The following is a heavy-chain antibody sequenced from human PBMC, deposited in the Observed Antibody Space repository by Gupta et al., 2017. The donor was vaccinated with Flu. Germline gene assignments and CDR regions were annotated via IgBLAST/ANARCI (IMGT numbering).Heavy chain of an antibody. J-gene: IGHJ6*02. CDR1: VGSISSGGYY. CDR2: ISYSGST. Sequence: QVPLKESGPGLVKPSQTLSLTCTVSVGSISSGGYYWSWIRQHPGKGLEWSGYISYSGSTYYNPSLKSRVTISVDTSKNQFSLKLSSVTAADTAVDYCARVGVGYYYYGMDVWGQGTTVTVSS. D-gene: IGHD3-10*01. V-gene: IGHV4-31*03. CDR3: ARVGVGYYYYGMDV.